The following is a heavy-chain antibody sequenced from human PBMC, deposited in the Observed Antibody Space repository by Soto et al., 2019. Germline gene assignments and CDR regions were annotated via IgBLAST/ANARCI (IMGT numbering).Heavy chain of an antibody. CDR2: MSYSGST. J-gene: IGHJ4*02. CDR1: GGSISSGGYY. CDR3: VRQDYYESSX. Sequence: SDTLSLTFSVSGGSISSGGYYWGWIRQPPGKGLEWVGSMSYSGSTYYNASLKSRVTISVDTSKNQFSLKVTSVTAADTAVYYCVRQDYYESSXWGQVTSVTVSX. D-gene: IGHD3-22*01. V-gene: IGHV4-39*01.